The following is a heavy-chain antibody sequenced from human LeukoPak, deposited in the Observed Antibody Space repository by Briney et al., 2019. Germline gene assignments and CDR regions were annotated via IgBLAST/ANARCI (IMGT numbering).Heavy chain of an antibody. Sequence: GGSLRLSCAASGFTFSSYAMSWVRQAPGKRLEWVSAISGSGGSTYYADSVKGRFTISRDNSKNTLYLQMNSLRAEDTAVYYCAKDRLRATYCSGGSCPFDYWGQGTLVTVSS. CDR2: ISGSGGST. CDR3: AKDRLRATYCSGGSCPFDY. D-gene: IGHD2-15*01. V-gene: IGHV3-23*01. J-gene: IGHJ4*02. CDR1: GFTFSSYA.